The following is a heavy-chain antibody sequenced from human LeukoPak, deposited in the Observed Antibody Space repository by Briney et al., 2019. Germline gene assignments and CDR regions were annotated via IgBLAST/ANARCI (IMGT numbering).Heavy chain of an antibody. CDR2: ISAYNGNT. J-gene: IGHJ4*02. CDR3: ARDNGAFDY. V-gene: IGHV1-18*01. Sequence: ASVKVSCKASGYTFTSYGICWVRQAPGQGLEWMGWISAYNGNTNYAQKLQGRATMTTDTSTSTAYMELRRVRSDDTAIYYCARDNGAFDYWGQGTLVTVSS. D-gene: IGHD2/OR15-2a*01. CDR1: GYTFTSYG.